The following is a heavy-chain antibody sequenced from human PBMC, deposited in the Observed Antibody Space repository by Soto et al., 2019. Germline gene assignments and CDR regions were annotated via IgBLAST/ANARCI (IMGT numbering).Heavy chain of an antibody. D-gene: IGHD6-19*01. CDR3: ARGWAVAVHAGPYYYGMDV. CDR2: IIPIFGTA. Sequence: QVPLVQSGAEVKKPGSSVKVSCKASGGTFSSYAISWVRQAPGQGLEWMGGIIPIFGTANYAQKFQGRVTITADESTSTAYMELSSLRSEDTAVYYCARGWAVAVHAGPYYYGMDVWGQGTTVTVSS. CDR1: GGTFSSYA. V-gene: IGHV1-69*01. J-gene: IGHJ6*02.